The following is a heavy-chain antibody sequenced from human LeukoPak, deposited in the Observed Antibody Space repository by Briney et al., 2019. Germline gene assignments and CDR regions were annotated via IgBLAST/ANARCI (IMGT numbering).Heavy chain of an antibody. Sequence: ASVKVSCKASGYIFTSYDINWVRQATGQGLEWMGWMNPNSGNTGYAQKFQGRVTMTRDTSINTAYMELSSLRSEDTAVYYCVGDGVAVAGSFDYWGQGTLVTVSS. CDR1: GYIFTSYD. CDR2: MNPNSGNT. D-gene: IGHD6-19*01. CDR3: VGDGVAVAGSFDY. J-gene: IGHJ4*02. V-gene: IGHV1-8*01.